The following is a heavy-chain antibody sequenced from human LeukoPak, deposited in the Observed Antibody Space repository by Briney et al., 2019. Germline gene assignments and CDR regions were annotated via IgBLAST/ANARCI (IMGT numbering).Heavy chain of an antibody. Sequence: PGGSLRLSCAASGFTFSSYGMHWVRQAPGKGLEWVAVISYDGSNKYYADSVKGRFTISRDNSKNTLYLQMNSLRAEDTAVYYCAKVRFGELLRGYFDYWGQGILVTVSS. J-gene: IGHJ4*02. CDR1: GFTFSSYG. CDR2: ISYDGSNK. CDR3: AKVRFGELLRGYFDY. V-gene: IGHV3-30*18. D-gene: IGHD3-10*01.